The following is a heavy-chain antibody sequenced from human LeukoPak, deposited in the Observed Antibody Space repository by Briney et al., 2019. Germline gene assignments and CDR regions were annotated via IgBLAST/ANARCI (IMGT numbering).Heavy chain of an antibody. Sequence: ASVKVSCKASGYTFTSYYMHWVRQAPGQGLEWMGIINPSGGSTSYAQKFQGRVTMTRDTSTGTVYMELSSLRSEDTAVYYCARDPDGDYYGSGSWFDPWGQGTLVTVSS. CDR1: GYTFTSYY. V-gene: IGHV1-46*01. D-gene: IGHD3-10*01. CDR3: ARDPDGDYYGSGSWFDP. CDR2: INPSGGST. J-gene: IGHJ5*02.